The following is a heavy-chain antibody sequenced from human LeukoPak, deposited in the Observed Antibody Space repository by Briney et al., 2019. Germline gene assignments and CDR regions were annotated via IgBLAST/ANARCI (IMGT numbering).Heavy chain of an antibody. V-gene: IGHV1-2*02. J-gene: IGHJ5*02. CDR2: INPNSGGT. CDR3: ARADRLHGGPYLIGP. CDR1: GYSFTDYY. Sequence: ASVKVSCKTSGYSFTDYYMHWVRQAPGQGLEWMGWINPNSGGTSSAQKLQGRITMTRDTSITTVYMEVSWLTSDDTAIYYCARADRLHGGPYLIGPWGQGTLVTVSS. D-gene: IGHD3-16*01.